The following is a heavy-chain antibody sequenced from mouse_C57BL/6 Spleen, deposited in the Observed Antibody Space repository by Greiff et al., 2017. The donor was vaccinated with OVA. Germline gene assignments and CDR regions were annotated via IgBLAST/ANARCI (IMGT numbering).Heavy chain of an antibody. V-gene: IGHV5-4*03. CDR2: ISDGGSYT. CDR3: ARGGKLAYAMDY. D-gene: IGHD4-1*01. CDR1: GFTFSSYA. J-gene: IGHJ4*01. Sequence: EVKLVESGGGLVKPGGSLKLSCAASGFTFSSYAMSWVRQTPEKRLEWVATISDGGSYTYYPDNVKGRFTISRDNAKNNLYLQMSHLKSEDTAMYYCARGGKLAYAMDYWGQGTSVTVSS.